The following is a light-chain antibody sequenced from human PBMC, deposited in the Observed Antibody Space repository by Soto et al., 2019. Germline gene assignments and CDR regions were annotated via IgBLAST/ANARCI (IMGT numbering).Light chain of an antibody. J-gene: IGKJ1*01. CDR3: HQYNDWPTWT. CDR2: DAS. V-gene: IGKV3-15*01. Sequence: EKVMTQSPATLSVCPGERATLSCRASQSVGIKLGWYQQKPGQSPRLIIYDASTRAAGIPARFSGSGSGTEFTLTISSLQSEDFAVYYCHQYNDWPTWTFGQGTKVEVK. CDR1: QSVGIK.